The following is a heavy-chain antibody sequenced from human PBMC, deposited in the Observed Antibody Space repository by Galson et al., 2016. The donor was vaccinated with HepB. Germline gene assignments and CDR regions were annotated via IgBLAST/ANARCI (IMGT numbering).Heavy chain of an antibody. CDR1: GFTFDEYA. J-gene: IGHJ4*02. CDR2: ISWNSGNI. Sequence: SLRLSCAASGFTFDEYAMHWVRQAPGKGLEWVSTISWNSGNIHYMDSVKGRFTTSRDNAKNSLYLQMNGLKTEDTALYYCAKDKSAGAAASGCFDCWGQGTLVTVSS. CDR3: AKDKSAGAAASGCFDC. V-gene: IGHV3-9*01. D-gene: IGHD6-13*01.